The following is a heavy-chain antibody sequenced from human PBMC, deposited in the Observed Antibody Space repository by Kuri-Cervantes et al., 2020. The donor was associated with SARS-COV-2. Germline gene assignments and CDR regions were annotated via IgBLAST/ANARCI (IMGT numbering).Heavy chain of an antibody. J-gene: IGHJ5*02. CDR3: TIGDWFDP. CDR2: IRSKANSYTT. CDR1: GFTFSGSA. D-gene: IGHD3-10*01. V-gene: IGHV3-73*01. Sequence: GGSLRLSCAASGFTFSGSAMHWVRQASGKGLEWVGRIRSKANSYTTAYAASVKGMFTIFRDDSKDTAYLQMNSLKTEDSDVYYCTIGDWFDPWGQGTLVTVSS.